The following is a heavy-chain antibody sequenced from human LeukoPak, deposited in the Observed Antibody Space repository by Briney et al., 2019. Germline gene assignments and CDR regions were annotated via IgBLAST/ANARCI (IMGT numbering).Heavy chain of an antibody. D-gene: IGHD1-26*01. J-gene: IGHJ5*02. Sequence: PSETLSLTCAVSGGSISRSNWWSWVRQPPGKGLEWIGEIHHIGNTNYNPSLQSRVSISIDKSKNQFSLKLSSVTAADTAVYYCTTDSGNYYWFDPWGQGTRVTVSS. CDR2: IHHIGNT. CDR3: TTDSGNYYWFDP. CDR1: GGSISRSNW. V-gene: IGHV4-4*02.